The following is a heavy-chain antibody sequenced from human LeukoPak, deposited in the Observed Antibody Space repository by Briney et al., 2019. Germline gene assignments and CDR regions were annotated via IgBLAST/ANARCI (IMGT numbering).Heavy chain of an antibody. CDR2: ISGSGDTT. CDR1: GFTFTNHA. CDR3: ASASSHRIAAGGDY. V-gene: IGHV3-23*01. J-gene: IGHJ4*02. D-gene: IGHD6-13*01. Sequence: PPGRSLRLSCEASGFTFTNHAMSWVRQAPGEGLEWVSSISGSGDTTNYADSVKGRFTISRDTSTSTMFLQMNNLRAEDTAVYYCASASSHRIAAGGDYWGQGTLVTVSS.